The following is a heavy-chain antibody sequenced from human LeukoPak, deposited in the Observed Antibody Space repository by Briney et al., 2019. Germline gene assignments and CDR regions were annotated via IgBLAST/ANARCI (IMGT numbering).Heavy chain of an antibody. CDR2: IYYSGST. CDR1: GGSISSYY. V-gene: IGHV4-59*01. J-gene: IGHJ4*02. CDR3: ARALGEYSGYASLLD. D-gene: IGHD5-12*01. Sequence: PSETLSLTYTVSGGSISSYYWSWIRQPPGKGLEWIGYIYYSGSTNYNPSLKSRVTISVDTSKNQFSLKLSSVTAADTAVYYCARALGEYSGYASLLDWGQGILVTVSS.